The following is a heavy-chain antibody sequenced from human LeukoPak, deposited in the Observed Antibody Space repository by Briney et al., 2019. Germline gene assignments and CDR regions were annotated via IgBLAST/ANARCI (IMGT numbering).Heavy chain of an antibody. J-gene: IGHJ4*02. CDR2: ISYDGSNK. CDR3: ARVDGDYGPFDY. D-gene: IGHD4-17*01. Sequence: TGGSLRLSCAAPGFTFSSYAMHWVRQAPRKGLEWVAVISYDGSNKYYADSVKGRFTISRDNSKNTLYLQMNSLRAEDTAVYYCARVDGDYGPFDYWGQGTLVTVSS. V-gene: IGHV3-30*04. CDR1: GFTFSSYA.